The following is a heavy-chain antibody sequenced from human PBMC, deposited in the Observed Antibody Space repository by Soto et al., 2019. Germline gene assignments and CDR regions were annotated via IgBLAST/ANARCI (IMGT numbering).Heavy chain of an antibody. Sequence: ASVKVSCKATGYTFTSYEINWVRQATGQGLEWMGWMNPNSGNTDYVKKFQGRVTMTTDTSMSTASMELRSLRSDDTAVYYCARVSYSGNWFVHSVAGPNWFDPWGQGTLVTVSS. CDR2: MNPNSGNT. CDR3: ARVSYSGNWFVHSVAGPNWFDP. V-gene: IGHV1-8*01. CDR1: GYTFTSYE. J-gene: IGHJ5*02. D-gene: IGHD6-13*01.